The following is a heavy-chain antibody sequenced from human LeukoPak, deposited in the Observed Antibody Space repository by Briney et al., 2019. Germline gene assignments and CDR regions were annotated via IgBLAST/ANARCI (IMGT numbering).Heavy chain of an antibody. V-gene: IGHV3-33*01. CDR2: IWYDGSNK. D-gene: IGHD1-7*01. CDR1: GFTFSSYG. CDR3: ARDSSTRLWRGTYFDP. Sequence: PGRSLRLSCAASGFTFSSYGMHWVRQAPGKGLEWVAVIWYDGSNKYYADSVKGRFTISRDNSKNTLYLQMNSLRAEDTAVYYCARDSSTRLWRGTYFDPWGQGTLVTVSS. J-gene: IGHJ5*02.